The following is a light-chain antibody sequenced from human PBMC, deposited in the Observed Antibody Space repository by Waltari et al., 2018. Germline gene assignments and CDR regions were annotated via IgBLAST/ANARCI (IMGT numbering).Light chain of an antibody. CDR3: QQGYSTWT. CDR2: AAS. J-gene: IGKJ1*01. V-gene: IGKV1-39*01. CDR1: QNICRY. Sequence: DIQMTQSTASLFAYLGDRVLITCRASQNICRYLNWYQQISGRAPKLLIYAASNLQRGVPSRFIGSGSGTDFTLTISGLQPEDFGTYYCQQGYSTWTFGQGTNVDSK.